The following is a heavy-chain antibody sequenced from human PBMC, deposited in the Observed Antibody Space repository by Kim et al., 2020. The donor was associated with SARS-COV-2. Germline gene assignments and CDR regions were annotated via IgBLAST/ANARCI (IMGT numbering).Heavy chain of an antibody. CDR1: GFTFSTYW. Sequence: GGSLRLSCAGSGFTFSTYWMSWVHQAPGKGLEWVANINQDGSEKNYVDSVKGRFTISRDNAKTSLHLQMNSLRAEDTAVYYCGRDMDVWGQGTTVTVSS. V-gene: IGHV3-7*03. CDR2: INQDGSEK. CDR3: GRDMDV. J-gene: IGHJ6*02.